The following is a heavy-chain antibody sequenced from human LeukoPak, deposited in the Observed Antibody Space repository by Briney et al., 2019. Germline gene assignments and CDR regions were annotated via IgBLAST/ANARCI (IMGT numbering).Heavy chain of an antibody. CDR1: GGSINSYY. Sequence: SETLSLTCTVSGGSINSYYWSWIRQPPGKGLEWIGYIYYSGSTNYNPSLKSRVTISVDTSKNQFSLKLSSVTAADTAVYYCARGAYNYGHPPWLDYWDQGTLVTVSS. D-gene: IGHD5-18*01. V-gene: IGHV4-59*01. J-gene: IGHJ4*02. CDR2: IYYSGST. CDR3: ARGAYNYGHPPWLDY.